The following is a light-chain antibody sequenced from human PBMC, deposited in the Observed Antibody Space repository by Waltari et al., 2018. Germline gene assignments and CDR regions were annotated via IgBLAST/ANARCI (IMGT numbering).Light chain of an antibody. CDR1: QSVSRA. V-gene: IGKV3-20*01. CDR2: GAS. CDR3: QHYLRLPVT. Sequence: EFVLTQPPGPLPLPPGEKSPTSCRARQSVSRALAWYQQKPGQAPRLLIYGASTRATGIPDRFSGSGSGTDFSLTISRLEPDDFAVYYCQHYLRLPVTFGQGTTVEI. J-gene: IGKJ1*01.